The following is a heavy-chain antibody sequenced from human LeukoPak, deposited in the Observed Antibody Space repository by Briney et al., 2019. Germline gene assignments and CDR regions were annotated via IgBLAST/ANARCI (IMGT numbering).Heavy chain of an antibody. V-gene: IGHV4-4*07. D-gene: IGHD3-3*01. CDR1: GGSISSYY. J-gene: IGHJ5*02. Sequence: SETLSLTCTVSGGSISSYYWSWIRQPTGKGLEWIGRIYTSGSTNYNPSLKSRVTMSVDTSKNQFSLKLSSVTAADTAVYYCARVNTIFGVVSWFDPWGQGTLVTVSS. CDR3: ARVNTIFGVVSWFDP. CDR2: IYTSGST.